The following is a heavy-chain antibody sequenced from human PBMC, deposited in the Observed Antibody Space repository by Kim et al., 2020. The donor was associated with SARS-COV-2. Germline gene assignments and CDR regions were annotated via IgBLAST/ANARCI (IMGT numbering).Heavy chain of an antibody. D-gene: IGHD3-10*01. CDR3: ARGRGLDT. CDR2: DGSEK. Sequence: DGSEKYYVDAVKGRFTISRKNAKKTLFLQMDSLGAEDTAVYYCARGRGLDTWGQGTLVTVSS. V-gene: IGHV3-7*04. J-gene: IGHJ5*02.